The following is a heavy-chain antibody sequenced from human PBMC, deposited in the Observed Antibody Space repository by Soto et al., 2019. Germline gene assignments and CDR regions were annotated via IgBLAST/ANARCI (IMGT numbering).Heavy chain of an antibody. CDR1: GFTFDDYA. V-gene: IGHV3-9*01. CDR3: AKDKYSGYDSTAFDY. CDR2: ISWNGGSI. Sequence: EVQLVESGGGLVQPGRSLRLSCAASGFTFDDYAMHWVRQAPGKGLEWVSGISWNGGSIGYADSVKGRFTISRDNAKNSLYLQMNSLRAEDTALYYCAKDKYSGYDSTAFDYWGQGTLVTVSS. D-gene: IGHD5-12*01. J-gene: IGHJ4*02.